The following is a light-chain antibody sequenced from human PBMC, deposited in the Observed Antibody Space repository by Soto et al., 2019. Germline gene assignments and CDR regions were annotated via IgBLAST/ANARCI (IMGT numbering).Light chain of an antibody. Sequence: EIVMTQSPATLSVSPGERATLSCRASQSVSGNLAWYQQKPGQAPRLLIYGASTRATGIPARFSGSGSGTEFTLAISSLQAEDVAVYYCQQYYSTPPVTFGPGTKVDIK. CDR1: QSVSGN. CDR3: QQYYSTPPVT. V-gene: IGKV3-15*01. CDR2: GAS. J-gene: IGKJ3*01.